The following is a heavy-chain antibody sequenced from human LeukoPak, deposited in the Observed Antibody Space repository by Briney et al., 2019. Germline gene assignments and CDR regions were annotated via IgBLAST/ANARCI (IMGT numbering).Heavy chain of an antibody. CDR2: ISYDGSNK. J-gene: IGHJ4*02. CDR1: GFTFSSYA. V-gene: IGHV3-30*04. D-gene: IGHD3-3*01. Sequence: GGSLRLSCAASGFTFSSYAMHWVLQAPGKGLEWVAVISYDGSNKYYADSVKGRFTISRDNSKNTLYLQMNSLRAEDTAVYYCARDQLRFLEWSWDYWGQGTLVTVSS. CDR3: ARDQLRFLEWSWDY.